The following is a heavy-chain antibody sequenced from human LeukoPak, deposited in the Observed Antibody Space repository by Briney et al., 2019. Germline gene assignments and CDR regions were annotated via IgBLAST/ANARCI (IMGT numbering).Heavy chain of an antibody. J-gene: IGHJ6*03. Sequence: ASVKVSCKASGYTFTSFDINWVRQATGQGREWMGWMNPNSGNTGYAQKFQGRVTMTRNTSISTAYMELSSLRSEDTAVYYCARAPSWSGYSSYYYMDVWGKGTTVTVSS. V-gene: IGHV1-8*01. D-gene: IGHD3-3*01. CDR1: GYTFTSFD. CDR2: MNPNSGNT. CDR3: ARAPSWSGYSSYYYMDV.